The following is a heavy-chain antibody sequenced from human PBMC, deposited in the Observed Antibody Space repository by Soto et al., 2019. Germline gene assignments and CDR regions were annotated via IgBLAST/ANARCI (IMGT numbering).Heavy chain of an antibody. D-gene: IGHD3-22*01. CDR1: RDTFTSYY. Sequence: GASVKFFCKAPRDTFTSYYINWVRQAPGQGLEWMGWINPYNGNTTYAQKLQGRVTMTTDTSTSTAYMELRSLRSDDTAVYYCARDLITLSDSSGYYRVWGQGTLVTVSS. V-gene: IGHV1-18*04. CDR3: ARDLITLSDSSGYYRV. J-gene: IGHJ4*02. CDR2: INPYNGNT.